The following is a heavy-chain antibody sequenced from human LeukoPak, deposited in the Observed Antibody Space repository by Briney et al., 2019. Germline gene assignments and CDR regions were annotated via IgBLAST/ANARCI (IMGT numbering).Heavy chain of an antibody. Sequence: GASVKVSCKASGGTFSSYAISWVRQAPGQGLEWMGMIIPILGIANYAQKFQGRVTITADKSTSTAYMELSSLRSEDTAVYYCARDWVHSSLPWQYGMDVWGQGTTVTVSS. D-gene: IGHD6-6*01. CDR2: IIPILGIA. CDR3: ARDWVHSSLPWQYGMDV. V-gene: IGHV1-69*04. J-gene: IGHJ6*02. CDR1: GGTFSSYA.